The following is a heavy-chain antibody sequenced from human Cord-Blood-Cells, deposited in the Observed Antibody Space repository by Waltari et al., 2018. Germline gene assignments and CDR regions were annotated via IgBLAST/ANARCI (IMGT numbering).Heavy chain of an antibody. CDR3: ARDGAGCSGGSCYYWYFDL. V-gene: IGHV3-21*01. Sequence: EVQLVESGGGLVKPGGSLRLSCAASGFTFSSYSMNWVRQAPGKGLEWVSSISSSSSYIYYADSVKGRFTISRDNAKNSLYLQMNSLRAEDTAVYYCARDGAGCSGGSCYYWYFDLWGRGTLVTV. CDR2: ISSSSSYI. CDR1: GFTFSSYS. J-gene: IGHJ2*01. D-gene: IGHD2-15*01.